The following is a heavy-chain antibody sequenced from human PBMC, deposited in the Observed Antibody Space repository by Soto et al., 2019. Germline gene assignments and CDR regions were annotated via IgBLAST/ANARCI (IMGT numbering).Heavy chain of an antibody. CDR1: GYTFTSYG. CDR2: ISAYNGNT. J-gene: IGHJ5*02. V-gene: IGHV1-18*04. CDR3: ARRNLYCSSTSCYGPGWFDP. D-gene: IGHD2-2*01. Sequence: EASVKVSCKASGYTFTSYGISWVRQAPGQGLEWMGWISAYNGNTNYAQKLQGRVTMTTDTSTSTAYMELRSLRSDDTAVYYCARRNLYCSSTSCYGPGWFDPWGQGTLVTVSS.